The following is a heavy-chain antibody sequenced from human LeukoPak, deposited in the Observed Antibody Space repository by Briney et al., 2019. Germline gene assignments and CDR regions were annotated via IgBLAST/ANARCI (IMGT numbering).Heavy chain of an antibody. V-gene: IGHV4-59*01. CDR2: IYYSGST. J-gene: IGHJ4*02. D-gene: IGHD1-26*01. CDR1: GGSISSYY. CDR3: ASLSGSYYRTFDY. Sequence: SETLSLTCTVSGGSISSYYWSWIRQPPGKGLECIGYIYYSGSTNYNPSLKSRVTISVDTPKNQFSLKLSSVTAADTAVYYCASLSGSYYRTFDYWGQGTLVTVSS.